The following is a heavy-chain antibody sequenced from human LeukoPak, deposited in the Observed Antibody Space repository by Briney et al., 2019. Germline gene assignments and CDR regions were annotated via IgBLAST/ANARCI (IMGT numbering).Heavy chain of an antibody. CDR1: GGSISSYY. V-gene: IGHV4-59*08. CDR3: ATFGDYYYGSGFHAFDI. Sequence: SETLSLTCTASGGSISSYYWSWIRQPPGKGLEWIGYIYYSGSTNYNPSLKSRVTISVDTSKNQFSLKLSSVTAADTAVYYCATFGDYYYGSGFHAFDIWGQGTVVTVSS. D-gene: IGHD3-10*01. J-gene: IGHJ3*02. CDR2: IYYSGST.